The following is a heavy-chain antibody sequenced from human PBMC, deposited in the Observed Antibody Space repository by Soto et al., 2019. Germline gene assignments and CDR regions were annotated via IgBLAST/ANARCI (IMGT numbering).Heavy chain of an antibody. D-gene: IGHD2-2*01. J-gene: IGHJ4*02. CDR3: ARTYCSSTSCHNSDY. CDR2: ISSSGTTI. V-gene: IGHV3-48*03. CDR1: GFIFSNYE. Sequence: EMQLVESGGTLVQPGGSLRLSCAASGFIFSNYEMNWVRQAPGKGLEWVSSISSSGTTIYYADSVRGRFTISRDNAGKSLYLQMNSLRAEDSAVYYCARTYCSSTSCHNSDYWGQGTLVTVSS.